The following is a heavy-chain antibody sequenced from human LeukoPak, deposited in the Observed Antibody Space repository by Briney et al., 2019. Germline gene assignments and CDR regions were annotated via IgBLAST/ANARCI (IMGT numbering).Heavy chain of an antibody. V-gene: IGHV3-21*01. D-gene: IGHD6-19*01. CDR3: ASPPGIAVAGFAD. CDR2: INSSSSYI. CDR1: RFTFSSYS. Sequence: PGGSLPLSCPGSRFTFSSYSMNWVRPARWKGREWLSSINSSSSYIYYADSVKGRLTNSRDNAKNSLYLQMDSLRAEYTAVYYWASPPGIAVAGFADWGQGTLVTVSS. J-gene: IGHJ4*02.